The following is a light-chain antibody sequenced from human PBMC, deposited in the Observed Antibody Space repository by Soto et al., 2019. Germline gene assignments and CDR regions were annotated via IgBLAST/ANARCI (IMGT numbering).Light chain of an antibody. J-gene: IGLJ2*01. CDR3: QSYDSSLRGLV. V-gene: IGLV1-40*01. Sequence: QSVLTQPPSVSGAPGQRVTISCTGSSSNIGAGYDVHWYQQLPGTAPKLLIYGNSNRPSGVPDRFSGSKSGTSASLAITGLQAEDEADYYCQSYDSSLRGLVFGGGTKGTVL. CDR2: GNS. CDR1: SSNIGAGYD.